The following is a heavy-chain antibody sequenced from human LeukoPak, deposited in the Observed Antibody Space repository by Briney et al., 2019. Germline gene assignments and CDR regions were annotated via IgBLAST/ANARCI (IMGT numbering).Heavy chain of an antibody. D-gene: IGHD1-1*01. CDR3: ARDLGSPQLVLDYGMDV. CDR2: IIPIVGTA. CDR1: GGTFSSYA. V-gene: IGHV1-69*13. Sequence: GASVKVSCKASGGTFSSYAISWVRQAPGQGLEWMGGIIPIVGTANYAQKFQGRVTITADESTSTAYMELSSLRSEDTAVYYCARDLGSPQLVLDYGMDVWGQGTTVTVSS. J-gene: IGHJ6*02.